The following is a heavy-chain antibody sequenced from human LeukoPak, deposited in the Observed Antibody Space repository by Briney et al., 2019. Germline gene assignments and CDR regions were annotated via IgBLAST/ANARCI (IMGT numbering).Heavy chain of an antibody. D-gene: IGHD3-22*01. CDR1: GGSISSGDYY. Sequence: PSETLSLTCTVSGGSISSGDYYWSWIRQPPGKGLEWIAYMYYSGSTYYNPSLKSRVTVSADTSKNQLSLKLSSVTAADTAVYYCARPYYYDSRIDPWGQGILVTVSS. CDR2: MYYSGST. J-gene: IGHJ5*02. CDR3: ARPYYYDSRIDP. V-gene: IGHV4-30-4*01.